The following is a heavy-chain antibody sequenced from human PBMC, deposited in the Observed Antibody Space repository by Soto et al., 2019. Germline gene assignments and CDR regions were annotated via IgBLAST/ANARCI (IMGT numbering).Heavy chain of an antibody. J-gene: IGHJ3*01. CDR1: GGSISTSF. V-gene: IGHV4-59*08. CDR2: ISDSGRT. Sequence: PSETLSLTYTVSGGSISTSFWSWIRQPPGQELEWIGYISDSGRTNNNPSLKSQITITVDTSKNQYSQELSYMTAADTAVYYCARGQFPLVAAAFDFWGQGTMVT. D-gene: IGHD5-12*01. CDR3: ARGQFPLVAAAFDF.